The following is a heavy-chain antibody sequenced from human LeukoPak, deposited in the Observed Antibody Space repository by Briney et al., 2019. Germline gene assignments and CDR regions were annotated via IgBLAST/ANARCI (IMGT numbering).Heavy chain of an antibody. V-gene: IGHV3-64*01. CDR3: ARDRPYGSGSYYKPSDYYYYMDV. J-gene: IGHJ6*03. Sequence: GGSLRLSCAASGFTFSSYAMHWVRQAPGKGLEYVSAISSNGGSTYYANSVKGRFTISRDNSKNTLYLQMGSLRAEDMAVYYCARDRPYGSGSYYKPSDYYYYMDVWGKGTTVTISS. CDR1: GFTFSSYA. D-gene: IGHD3-10*01. CDR2: ISSNGGST.